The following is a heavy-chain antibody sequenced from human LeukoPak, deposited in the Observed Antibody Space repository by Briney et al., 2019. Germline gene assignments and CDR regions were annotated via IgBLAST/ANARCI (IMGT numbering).Heavy chain of an antibody. CDR2: IIGSTGST. Sequence: GGSLRLSCAPSGFTFSNYAMSWVRQAPGKGLEWVSLIIGSTGSTFYADSVKGRFTISRDNSKNTLYLQMNSLRAEDTAVYYCAKGGYDYVEIGYSDYWGQGTLVTVSS. D-gene: IGHD5-12*01. CDR3: AKGGYDYVEIGYSDY. CDR1: GFTFSNYA. V-gene: IGHV3-23*01. J-gene: IGHJ4*02.